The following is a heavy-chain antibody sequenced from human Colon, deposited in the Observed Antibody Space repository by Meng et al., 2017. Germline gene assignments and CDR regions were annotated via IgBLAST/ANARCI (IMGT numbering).Heavy chain of an antibody. D-gene: IGHD3/OR15-3a*01. Sequence: HGPLPGPGPRLVQPSRTLSPTCAVSGGSISSYCWSWVRKPPGKGLEWIGEFFHTGRTNYDPSLKSRVTISVDKSNNQFSLKLTSVTAADTAVYYCARHISILGQRGFDYWGQGTLVTVSS. CDR3: ARHISILGQRGFDY. CDR2: FFHTGRT. CDR1: GGSISSYC. J-gene: IGHJ4*02. V-gene: IGHV4-4*02.